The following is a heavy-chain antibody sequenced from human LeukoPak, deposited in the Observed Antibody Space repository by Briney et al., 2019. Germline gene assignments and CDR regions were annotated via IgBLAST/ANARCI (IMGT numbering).Heavy chain of an antibody. J-gene: IGHJ6*03. D-gene: IGHD5-18*01. CDR3: ARGEPTKQLWERYYYYYMDV. V-gene: IGHV3-21*04. Sequence: GGSLRLSCAASGFTFSSYSMNWVRQAPGKGLEWVSSISSSSSYIYYADSVKGRFTISRDNSKNTLYLQMNSLRAEDTAVYYCARGEPTKQLWERYYYYYMDVWGKGTTVTIYS. CDR2: ISSSSSYI. CDR1: GFTFSSYS.